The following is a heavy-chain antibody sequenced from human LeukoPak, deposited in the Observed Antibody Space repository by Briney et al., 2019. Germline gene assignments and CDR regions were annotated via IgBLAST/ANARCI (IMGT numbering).Heavy chain of an antibody. J-gene: IGHJ6*02. CDR1: GGSISSSS. CDR2: ISSSSSYI. Sequence: PSETLSLTCTVSGGSISSSSYYWGWIRQPPGKGLEWVSFISSSSSYISYADSVKGRFTISRDDAKNSLYLQMNSLRVEDTAVYYCVRGMDVWGQGTTVTVSS. CDR3: VRGMDV. V-gene: IGHV3-21*01.